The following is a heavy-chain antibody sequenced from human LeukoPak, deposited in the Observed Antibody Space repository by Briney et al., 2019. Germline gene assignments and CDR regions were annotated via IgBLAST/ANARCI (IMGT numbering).Heavy chain of an antibody. CDR2: IYYTGST. Sequence: SEPLALTCTVSGGSMSIYYWSWIRKPPGKGLEWIGYIYYTGSTNYNPSLKSRVTISVDTSKNQFSLNLSSVTAADTAVYYCARGRYFDYWGQGILVTVSS. CDR3: ARGRYFDY. CDR1: GGSMSIYY. J-gene: IGHJ4*02. V-gene: IGHV4-59*01.